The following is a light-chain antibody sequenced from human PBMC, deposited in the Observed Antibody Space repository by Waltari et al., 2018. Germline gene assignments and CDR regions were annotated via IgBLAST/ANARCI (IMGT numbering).Light chain of an antibody. V-gene: IGKV3D-15*01. Sequence: EIVMTQSPPTLSVSPGERATLSCRASQSVSNSLAWYQPRPGRAPRLLIHSASTRAPGIPARFSGSGSETEFTLTISNLQSEDFALYYCQQYNNWPPITFGQGTRLEIK. CDR2: SAS. J-gene: IGKJ5*01. CDR3: QQYNNWPPIT. CDR1: QSVSNS.